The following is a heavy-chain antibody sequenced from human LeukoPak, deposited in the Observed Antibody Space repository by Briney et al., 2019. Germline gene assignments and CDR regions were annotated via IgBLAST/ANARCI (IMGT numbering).Heavy chain of an antibody. CDR3: ARHNY. Sequence: GGSLRLSCAASGFTFSSYSMNWVRQAPGKCLEWVSYISTSSSTRYYADSVKGRFTVSRDNAKNSLYLQMSSLRDDDTALYYCARHNYWGQGTLVTVSS. V-gene: IGHV3-48*02. CDR1: GFTFSSYS. CDR2: ISTSSSTR. J-gene: IGHJ4*02.